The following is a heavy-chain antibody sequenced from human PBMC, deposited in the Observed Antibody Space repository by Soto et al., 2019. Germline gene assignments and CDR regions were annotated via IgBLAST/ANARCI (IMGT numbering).Heavy chain of an antibody. CDR2: ISGSAGST. V-gene: IGHV3-23*01. Sequence: GGSLRLSXAASGFTFSSYAMSWVRQAPGKGLEWVSAISGSAGSTKYADSVKGRFTISRDNSKNTLYLQMNSLRAEDTAVYYCAKGPYDSSGYYLLTPNDSWGQGTLVTVS. D-gene: IGHD3-22*01. CDR1: GFTFSSYA. CDR3: AKGPYDSSGYYLLTPNDS. J-gene: IGHJ4*02.